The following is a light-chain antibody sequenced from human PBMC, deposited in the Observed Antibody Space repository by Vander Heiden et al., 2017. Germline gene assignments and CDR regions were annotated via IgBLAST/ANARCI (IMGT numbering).Light chain of an antibody. V-gene: IGLV1-40*01. J-gene: IGLJ3*02. CDR2: GNS. Sequence: SVLTQPPSVSGAPGQRVTISCTWSSSTIGAGYDVHWYQQLPGTAPKLLIYGNSNRPSGVPDRFSGSKSGTSVSLAITGLQAEDEADYYCQSYDSSLSGWVFGGGTKLTVL. CDR3: QSYDSSLSGWV. CDR1: SSTIGAGYD.